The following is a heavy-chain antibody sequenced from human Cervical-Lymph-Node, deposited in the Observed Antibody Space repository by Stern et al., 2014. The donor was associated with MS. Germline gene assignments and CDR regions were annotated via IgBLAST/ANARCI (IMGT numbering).Heavy chain of an antibody. CDR3: ARRTAGPFDY. CDR1: GFSLSTSGLG. V-gene: IGHV2-5*02. Sequence: QVTLKESGPALVKPTQTLTLTCTFSGFSLSTSGLGVGWIRQPPGEALEWLAYIYWDDQKRCIPSLKSRLTITKDTSKNQVVLTLTNVDPVDTATYYCARRTAGPFDYWGQGTLVTVPS. CDR2: IYWDDQK. D-gene: IGHD1-14*01. J-gene: IGHJ4*02.